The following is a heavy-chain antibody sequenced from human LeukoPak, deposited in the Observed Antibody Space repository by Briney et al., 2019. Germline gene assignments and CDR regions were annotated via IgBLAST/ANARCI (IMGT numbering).Heavy chain of an antibody. CDR1: GFTFSSYS. Sequence: GGSLRLSCAASGFTFSSYSMNRVRQAPGKGLEWLSYISSSSSTIYYADSVKGRFTISRDNAKNSLYLQMNSLRAEDTAVYYCARDYDSSGSNFDYWGQGTLVTVSS. CDR2: ISSSSSTI. V-gene: IGHV3-48*04. J-gene: IGHJ4*02. D-gene: IGHD3-22*01. CDR3: ARDYDSSGSNFDY.